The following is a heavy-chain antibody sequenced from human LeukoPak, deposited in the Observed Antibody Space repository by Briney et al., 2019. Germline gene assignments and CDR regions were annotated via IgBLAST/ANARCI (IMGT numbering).Heavy chain of an antibody. D-gene: IGHD3-10*01. CDR2: ISNDGSKK. Sequence: QSGGSLRLSCAASGFTFSSYAMHWVRQAPGKGLEWVAVISNDGSKKYYLDSVKGRFTISRDDSKNTLYLQMNSLRAEDTAVYYCARDRAYASGTPDYWGQGTLVTVSS. J-gene: IGHJ4*02. CDR3: ARDRAYASGTPDY. CDR1: GFTFSSYA. V-gene: IGHV3-30*04.